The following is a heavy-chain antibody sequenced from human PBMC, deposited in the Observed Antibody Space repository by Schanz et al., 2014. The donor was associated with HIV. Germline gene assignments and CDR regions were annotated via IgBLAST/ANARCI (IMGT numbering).Heavy chain of an antibody. V-gene: IGHV3-7*01. Sequence: EVQLLEAGGGSVQPGGSLRLSCAASGFNFNNYAMTWVRQAPGKGLEWVANINQDGSEKYYVDSVKGRFTISRDNAENSLYLQMHSLRAEDTAVYYCAIRTPMISFGAFDIWGRGTMVTVSS. CDR2: INQDGSEK. CDR1: GFNFNNYA. J-gene: IGHJ3*02. D-gene: IGHD3-16*01. CDR3: AIRTPMISFGAFDI.